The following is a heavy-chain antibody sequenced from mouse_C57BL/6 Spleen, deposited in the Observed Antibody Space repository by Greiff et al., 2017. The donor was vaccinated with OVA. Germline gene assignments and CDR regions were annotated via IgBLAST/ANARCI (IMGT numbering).Heavy chain of an antibody. D-gene: IGHD1-1*01. J-gene: IGHJ1*03. Sequence: QVHVKQSGAELVKPGASVKLSCKASGYTFTEYTIHWVKQRSGQGLEWIGWFYPGSGSIKYNEKFKDKATLTADKSSSTVYMELSRLTSEDSAVYFCARHGEIYYYGSSYWYFDVWGTGTTVTVSS. V-gene: IGHV1-62-2*01. CDR2: FYPGSGSI. CDR3: ARHGEIYYYGSSYWYFDV. CDR1: GYTFTEYT.